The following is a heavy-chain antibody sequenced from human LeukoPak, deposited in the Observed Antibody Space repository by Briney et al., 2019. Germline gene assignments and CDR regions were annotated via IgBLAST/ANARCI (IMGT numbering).Heavy chain of an antibody. CDR3: ARASVVVTADPDAFDV. J-gene: IGHJ3*01. CDR2: IYYSGST. D-gene: IGHD2-21*02. V-gene: IGHV4-59*08. CDR1: GGSISSYY. Sequence: SETLSLTCTVSGGSISSYYWSWIRQPPGKGLEWIGYIYYSGSTNYNPSLKSRVTISVDTSKNQFSLKLSSVTAADTAVYYCARASVVVTADPDAFDVWGQGTLVTVSS.